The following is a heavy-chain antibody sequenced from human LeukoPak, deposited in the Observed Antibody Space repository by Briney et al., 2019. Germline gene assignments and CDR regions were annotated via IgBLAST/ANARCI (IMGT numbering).Heavy chain of an antibody. D-gene: IGHD6-19*01. CDR2: IYYSGST. V-gene: IGHV4-59*01. Sequence: SETLSLTCTVSGGSISSYYRSWIRQPPGKGLEWIGYIYYSGSTNYNPSLKSRVTISVDTSKNQFSLKLSSVTAADTAVYYCARVQQQWLGAYPDYWGQGTLVTVSS. CDR3: ARVQQQWLGAYPDY. CDR1: GGSISSYY. J-gene: IGHJ4*02.